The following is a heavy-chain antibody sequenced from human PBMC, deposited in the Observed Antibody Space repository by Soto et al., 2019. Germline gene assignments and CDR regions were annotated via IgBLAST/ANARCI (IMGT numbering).Heavy chain of an antibody. CDR1: GFSLSTSGVG. CDR3: ARQVRYCSGNGCPNLFDA. D-gene: IGHD2-15*01. Sequence: QITLKESGPTLVKPTQTLTLTCTFSGFSLSTSGVGVGWIRQPPGKALEWLALIYWDDDKRYSPSLKTRLSITKDTSKKQVVVTMTNMDPVDTATYYCARQVRYCSGNGCPNLFDAWGQGTLVTVSS. CDR2: IYWDDDK. V-gene: IGHV2-5*02. J-gene: IGHJ5*02.